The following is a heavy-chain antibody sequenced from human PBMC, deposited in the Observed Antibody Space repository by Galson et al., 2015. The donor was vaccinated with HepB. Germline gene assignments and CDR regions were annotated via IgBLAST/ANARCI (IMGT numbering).Heavy chain of an antibody. Sequence: SLRLSCAASGFTFGDYAMSWFRQAPGKGLEWVGFIRSKAYGGTTEYAASVKGRFTISRDDSKSIAYLQMNSLKTEDTAVYYCTRGAWDDYVWGSYRPDFDYWGQGTLVTVSS. CDR2: IRSKAYGGTT. V-gene: IGHV3-49*03. CDR3: TRGAWDDYVWGSYRPDFDY. CDR1: GFTFGDYA. D-gene: IGHD3-16*02. J-gene: IGHJ4*02.